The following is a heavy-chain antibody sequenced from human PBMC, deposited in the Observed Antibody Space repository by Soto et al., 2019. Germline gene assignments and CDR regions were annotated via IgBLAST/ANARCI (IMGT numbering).Heavy chain of an antibody. J-gene: IGHJ6*02. CDR1: GFNFSNHW. Sequence: GGSLRLSCAASGFNFSNHWMHWVRQRPGEGLVWVSRITSDGKSKAYAESVKGRFAISRDNAKNTLYLQMNGFTAEDTAVYYCAREGYCSGGGCSGGMDVWGQGTTVTVSS. D-gene: IGHD2-15*01. V-gene: IGHV3-74*01. CDR3: AREGYCSGGGCSGGMDV. CDR2: ITSDGKSK.